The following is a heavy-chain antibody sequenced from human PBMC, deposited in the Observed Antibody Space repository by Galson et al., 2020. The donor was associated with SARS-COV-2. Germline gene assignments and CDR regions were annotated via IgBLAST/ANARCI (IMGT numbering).Heavy chain of an antibody. V-gene: IGHV4-39*01. CDR1: GGSITSSSYY. CDR2: IYYSGST. J-gene: IGHJ6*03. CDR3: ARLPRIPTIVGVVASPYYMDV. Sequence: SETLSLTCTVSGGSITSSSYYWGWIRQPPGKGLEWIGRIYYSGSTYYNPSLKSRVTISVDTSKNQFSLKLSSVTAADTAVYYCARLPRIPTIVGVVASPYYMDVWGKGTTVTVSS. D-gene: IGHD3-3*01.